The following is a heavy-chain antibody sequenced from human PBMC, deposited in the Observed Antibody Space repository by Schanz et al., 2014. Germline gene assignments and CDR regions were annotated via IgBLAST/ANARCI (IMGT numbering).Heavy chain of an antibody. CDR3: AKGRFGELSAFDI. V-gene: IGHV3-30*18. CDR1: GFMFSSYG. Sequence: QVQLVESGGGVVQPGRSLRLSCAASGFMFSSYGMHWVRQAPGKGLEWVGVISYDGSKKSYADSVKGRFTISRDNFKGALYRQMSSLRAEDTAVYYCAKGRFGELSAFDIWGQGTMVTVSS. J-gene: IGHJ3*02. CDR2: ISYDGSKK. D-gene: IGHD3-10*01.